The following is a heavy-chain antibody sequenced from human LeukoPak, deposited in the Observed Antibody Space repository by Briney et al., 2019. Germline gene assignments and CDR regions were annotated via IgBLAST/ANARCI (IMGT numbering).Heavy chain of an antibody. CDR1: GYTFKNYG. CDR2: ISSSGSTI. D-gene: IGHD1-26*01. V-gene: IGHV3-48*04. J-gene: IGHJ6*02. CDR3: ARDRIVGTPGVYYGMDV. Sequence: GGSLRLSCAASGYTFKNYGMNWVRQAPGKGLEWVSYISSSGSTIYYADSVKGRFTISRDNAKNSLYLQMNSLRAEDTAVYYCARDRIVGTPGVYYGMDVWGQGTTVTVSS.